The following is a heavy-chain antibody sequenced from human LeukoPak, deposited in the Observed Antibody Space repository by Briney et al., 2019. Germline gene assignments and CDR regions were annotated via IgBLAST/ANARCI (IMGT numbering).Heavy chain of an antibody. CDR1: GFTLRNFW. Sequence: GGSLRLSCAASGFTLRNFWMSWVRQAPGRGLEWVANIHTEGNEKYHVESVKGRFTISRDNAKSSLFLQMNGLRAEDTAVYYCARGDAFSGDHWGQGTLVTVSS. J-gene: IGHJ4*02. CDR3: ARGDAFSGDH. V-gene: IGHV3-7*04. CDR2: IHTEGNEK.